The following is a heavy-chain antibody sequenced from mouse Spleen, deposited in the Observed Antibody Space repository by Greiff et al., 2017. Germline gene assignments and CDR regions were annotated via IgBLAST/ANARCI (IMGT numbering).Heavy chain of an antibody. CDR3: ARADYFAY. J-gene: IGHJ3*01. Sequence: SGPELVKPGASVRISCKASGYTFTSYYIHWVKQRPGQGLEWIGWIYPGNVNTKYNEKFKGKATLTADKSSSTAYMQLSSLTSEDSAVYFCARADYFAYWGQGTLVTVSA. V-gene: IGHV1S56*01. D-gene: IGHD1-1*02. CDR1: GYTFTSYY. CDR2: IYPGNVNT.